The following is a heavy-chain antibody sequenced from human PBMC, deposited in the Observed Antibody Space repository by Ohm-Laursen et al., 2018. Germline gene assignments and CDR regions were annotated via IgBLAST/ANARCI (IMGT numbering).Heavy chain of an antibody. Sequence: SLRLSCTASGFTFSSYAMSWVRQAPGKGLEWVSAISGSGGSTYYADSVKGRFTISRDNSKNTLYLQMNSLRAEDTAVYYCANGRITMVRGVITLPDDFNYWGQGTLVTVSS. CDR3: ANGRITMVRGVITLPDDFNY. V-gene: IGHV3-23*01. D-gene: IGHD3-10*01. CDR2: ISGSGGST. J-gene: IGHJ4*02. CDR1: GFTFSSYA.